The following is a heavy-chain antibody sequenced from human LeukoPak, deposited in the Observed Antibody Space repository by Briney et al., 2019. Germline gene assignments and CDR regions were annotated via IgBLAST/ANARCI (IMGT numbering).Heavy chain of an antibody. CDR2: IKQDGTEK. V-gene: IGHV3-7*01. D-gene: IGHD3-16*02. J-gene: IGHJ4*02. CDR3: ARGYDYVWGSYHNV. Sequence: GGSLRLSCAASGFTFSSYWMTWVRQAPGKGMEWVANIKQDGTEKYYVDSVKGQFTISRDNAKNSLNLQMNSLRAEDTAVYYCARGYDYVWGSYHNVWGQGTLVTVSS. CDR1: GFTFSSYW.